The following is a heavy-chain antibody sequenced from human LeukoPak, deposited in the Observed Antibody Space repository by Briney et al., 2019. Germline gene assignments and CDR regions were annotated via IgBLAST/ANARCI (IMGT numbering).Heavy chain of an antibody. V-gene: IGHV3-48*03. CDR1: GFTFSSYE. CDR2: ISSSGSTI. D-gene: IGHD4-11*01. J-gene: IGHJ5*02. CDR3: ARYDYSNYDDWFDP. Sequence: PGGFLRLSCAASGFTFSSYEMNWVRQAPGKGLEWVSYISSSGSTIYYADSVKGRFTISRDNAKNSLYLQMNSLRAEDTAVYYCARYDYSNYDDWFDPWGQGTLVTVSS.